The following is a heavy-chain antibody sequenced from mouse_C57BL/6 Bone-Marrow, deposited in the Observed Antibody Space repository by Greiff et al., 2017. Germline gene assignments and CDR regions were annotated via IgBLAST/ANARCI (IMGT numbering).Heavy chain of an antibody. CDR2: IDPENGDT. CDR3: TTSITTVVAEEGYYFDY. CDR1: GFNIKDDY. V-gene: IGHV14-4*01. D-gene: IGHD1-1*01. Sequence: LVESGAELVRPGASVKLSCTASGFNIKDDYMHWVKQRPEQGLEWIGWIDPENGDTEYASKFQGKATITADTSSNTAYLQLSSLTSEDTAVYYCTTSITTVVAEEGYYFDYWGQGTTLTVSS. J-gene: IGHJ2*01.